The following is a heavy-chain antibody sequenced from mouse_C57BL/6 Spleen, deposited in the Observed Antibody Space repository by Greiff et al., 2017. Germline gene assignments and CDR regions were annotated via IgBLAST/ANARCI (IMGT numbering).Heavy chain of an antibody. CDR1: GFTFSSYT. CDR2: ISGGGGNT. V-gene: IGHV5-9*01. D-gene: IGHD2-3*01. J-gene: IGHJ3*01. Sequence: EVQLVESGGGLVKPGGSLKLSCAASGFTFSSYTMSWVRQTPEKRLEWVATISGGGGNTYYPDSVKGRFTISRDNAKNTLYLQMSSLRSEDTALYYCASPMMVTTWFAYWGQGTLVTVSA. CDR3: ASPMMVTTWFAY.